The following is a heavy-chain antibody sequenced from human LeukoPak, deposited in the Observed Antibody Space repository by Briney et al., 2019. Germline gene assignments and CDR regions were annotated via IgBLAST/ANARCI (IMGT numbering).Heavy chain of an antibody. J-gene: IGHJ6*02. CDR3: ARDRILTSRYGMDV. V-gene: IGHV3-7*01. D-gene: IGHD3-9*01. Sequence: PGGSLRLSCAASGFTFSESWMTWVRQVPGQGLEWVAHINHEGGGIQYVDSVKGRFTISRDNSKNTLYLQMNSLRAEDTAVYYCARDRILTSRYGMDVWGQGTTVTVSS. CDR1: GFTFSESW. CDR2: INHEGGGI.